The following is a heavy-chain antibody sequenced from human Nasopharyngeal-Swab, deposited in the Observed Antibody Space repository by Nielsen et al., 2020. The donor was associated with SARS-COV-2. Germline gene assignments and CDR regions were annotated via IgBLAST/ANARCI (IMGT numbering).Heavy chain of an antibody. CDR2: FDPEDGET. D-gene: IGHD2-8*02. J-gene: IGHJ5*02. V-gene: IGHV1-24*01. CDR1: GYTLTELS. CDR3: ATSSPVVSSGNWFDP. Sequence: ASVKVSCKVSGYTLTELSMHWVRQAPGKGLEWMGGFDPEDGETIYAQKFQGRVTMTEDTSTDTAYMDLSSLRSEDTAVYYCATSSPVVSSGNWFDPWGQGTLATVSS.